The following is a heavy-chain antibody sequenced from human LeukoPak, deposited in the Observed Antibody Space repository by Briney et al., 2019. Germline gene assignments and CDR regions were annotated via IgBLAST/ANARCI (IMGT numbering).Heavy chain of an antibody. D-gene: IGHD5-24*01. J-gene: IGHJ6*02. CDR3: ARDISYGSDYYYYYGMDV. V-gene: IGHV3-33*01. Sequence: GRSLRLSCAASGFTFTNHGIHWVRRPPGKGLEWVAFIWFDGSNKYYADSVKGRFTISRDNFKNTLYLQMNTLRAEDKAVYYCARDISYGSDYYYYYGMDVWGQGATVTVSS. CDR1: GFTFTNHG. CDR2: IWFDGSNK.